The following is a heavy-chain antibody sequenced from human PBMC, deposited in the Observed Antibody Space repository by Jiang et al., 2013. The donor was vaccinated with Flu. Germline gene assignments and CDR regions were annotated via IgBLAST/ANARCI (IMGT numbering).Heavy chain of an antibody. CDR1: GFSLSTSGMC. V-gene: IGHV2-70*11. J-gene: IGHJ4*02. CDR3: ARTRYLSSSWYDPFDY. Sequence: PTQTLTLTCTFSGFSLSTSGMCVSWIRQPPGKALEWLARIDWDDDKYYSTSLKTRHTISKDTSKNQVVLTMTNMDPVDTATYYCARTRYLSSSWYDPFDYWGQGTLVTVSS. CDR2: IDWDDDK. D-gene: IGHD6-13*01.